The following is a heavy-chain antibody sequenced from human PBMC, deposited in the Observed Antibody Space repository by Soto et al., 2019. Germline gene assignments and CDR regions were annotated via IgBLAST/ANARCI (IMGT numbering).Heavy chain of an antibody. V-gene: IGHV1-18*01. CDR2: SSGHNGNT. CDR3: ARAFEAGGQLRGGFDF. J-gene: IGHJ4*02. D-gene: IGHD6-6*01. CDR1: GYTFTRFG. Sequence: QVQLVQSGTEVKKPGASVKVSCKASGYTFTRFGINWVRQAPGQGLEWMGWSSGHNGNTHSAQNFQGRVTVTTDTSTNTACMELRSLRSAGTAVYYCARAFEAGGQLRGGFDFWGQGALVTVSS.